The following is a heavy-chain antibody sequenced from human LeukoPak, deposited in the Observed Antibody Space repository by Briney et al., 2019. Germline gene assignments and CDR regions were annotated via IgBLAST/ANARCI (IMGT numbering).Heavy chain of an antibody. CDR3: ARVGSGWDYFDS. J-gene: IGHJ4*02. Sequence: GGSLRLSCAGSGFALKSYSLSWVRQAPGKGLEWVSSISSTSAYIYYADSVKGRFTISRDNVDNVVYLQMNSQGAEDTAVYYCARVGSGWDYFDSWGQGTLVTVSS. V-gene: IGHV3-21*01. D-gene: IGHD3-3*01. CDR2: ISSTSAYI. CDR1: GFALKSYS.